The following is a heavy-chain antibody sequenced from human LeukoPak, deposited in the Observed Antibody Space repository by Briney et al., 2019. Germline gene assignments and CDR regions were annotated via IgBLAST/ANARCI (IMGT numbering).Heavy chain of an antibody. CDR3: ARDRGDYEPVDY. CDR2: IYTCGST. Sequence: SETLSLTCTVSGGSISSYYWSWIRQPAGKGLEWIGRIYTCGSTNYHPSLKGRVTMSVDTSKNQFSLKLSSVTAADTAVYYCARDRGDYEPVDYWGQGTLVTVSS. V-gene: IGHV4-4*07. CDR1: GGSISSYY. D-gene: IGHD2-21*02. J-gene: IGHJ4*02.